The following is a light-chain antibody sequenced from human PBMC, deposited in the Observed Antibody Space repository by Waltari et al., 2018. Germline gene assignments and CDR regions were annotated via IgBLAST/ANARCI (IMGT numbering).Light chain of an antibody. V-gene: IGKV4-1*01. CDR1: QSVLYTSNNNNY. Sequence: DIVMTQSPDSLAVSLGERATINCKSSQSVLYTSNNNNYLAWYQQKPGQPPKLLIYWASTRESGVPDRFSGSGSGTYFTLTISSLQAEDVAVYYCQQYYTTPLTFGPGTKVDIK. J-gene: IGKJ3*01. CDR3: QQYYTTPLT. CDR2: WAS.